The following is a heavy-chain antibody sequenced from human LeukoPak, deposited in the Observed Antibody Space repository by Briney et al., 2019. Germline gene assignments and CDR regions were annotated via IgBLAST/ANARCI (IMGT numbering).Heavy chain of an antibody. J-gene: IGHJ4*02. D-gene: IGHD6-13*01. CDR2: MNPNSGNT. CDR1: GYTFTSYD. CDR3: ARWIAAAGKFDY. V-gene: IGHV1-8*01. Sequence: ASVKVSCKASGYTFTSYDINWVRQATGQGLEWMGWMNPNSGNTGYAQKFQGRVTMTRNTSISTAYMELSSLRPEDTAVYYCARWIAAAGKFDYWGQGTLVTVSS.